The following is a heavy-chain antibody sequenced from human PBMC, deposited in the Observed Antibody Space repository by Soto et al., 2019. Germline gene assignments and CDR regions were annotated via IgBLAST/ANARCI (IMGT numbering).Heavy chain of an antibody. Sequence: EVQLLESGGGLVQPGGSLRLSCAASGFTFSSYAMSWVRQAPGKGLEWVSAISGSAGSTYYADSVKGRFTISRDNSKNALYLQMNSLRAEDTAVYYCAKDPGSSWYYFDYWGQGTLVTVSS. J-gene: IGHJ4*02. V-gene: IGHV3-23*01. CDR3: AKDPGSSWYYFDY. CDR2: ISGSAGST. CDR1: GFTFSSYA. D-gene: IGHD6-13*01.